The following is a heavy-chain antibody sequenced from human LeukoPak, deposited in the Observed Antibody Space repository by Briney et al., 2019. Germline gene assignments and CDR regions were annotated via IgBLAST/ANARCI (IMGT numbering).Heavy chain of an antibody. Sequence: ASVKVSCKASGYTFTGYYMHWVRQARGQGLEWMGRINPNSGGTNYAQKFQGRVTMTRNTSISTAYMELSRLRSDDTAVYYCARDPSYDSSGYPNWFDPWGQGALVTVSS. J-gene: IGHJ5*02. D-gene: IGHD3-22*01. CDR1: GYTFTGYY. CDR3: ARDPSYDSSGYPNWFDP. V-gene: IGHV1-2*06. CDR2: INPNSGGT.